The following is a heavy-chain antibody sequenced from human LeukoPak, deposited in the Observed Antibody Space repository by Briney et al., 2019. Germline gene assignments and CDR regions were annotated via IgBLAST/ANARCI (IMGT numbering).Heavy chain of an antibody. CDR2: IDNSGNT. CDR3: AHSTGWPGFDF. V-gene: IGHV4-59*08. J-gene: IGHJ4*02. CDR1: CDSMRRYH. D-gene: IGHD2-8*02. Sequence: SETLSLTCTVSCDSMRRYHWSGVRQPPGKGLEWIGYIDNSGNTKYNPSLKSRVTISVDRSKNQFSLKVNSVTAADTAVYFCAHSTGWPGFDFWGQGTLVTVSS.